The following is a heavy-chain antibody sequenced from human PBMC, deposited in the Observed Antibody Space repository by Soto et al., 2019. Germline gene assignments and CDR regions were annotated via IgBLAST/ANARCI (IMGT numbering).Heavy chain of an antibody. J-gene: IGHJ6*02. CDR2: IYYSGST. D-gene: IGHD3-3*01. CDR1: GGSISSGDYY. Sequence: SETLSLTCTVSGGSISSGDYYWSWIRQPPGKGLEWIGYIYYSGSTYYNPSLKSRVTISVDTSKNQFSLKLSSVTAADTAVYYCARGAKITILGLVTRGVPGINYGMDVWGQGTTVTVSS. V-gene: IGHV4-30-4*01. CDR3: ARGAKITILGLVTRGVPGINYGMDV.